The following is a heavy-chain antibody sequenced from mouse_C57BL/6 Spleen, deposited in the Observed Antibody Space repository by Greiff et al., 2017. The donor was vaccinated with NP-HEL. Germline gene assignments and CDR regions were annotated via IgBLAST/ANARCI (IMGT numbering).Heavy chain of an antibody. J-gene: IGHJ1*03. V-gene: IGHV5-17*01. CDR3: ARRPLYGSSWYFDV. Sequence: EVKLMESGGGLVTPGGSLKLSCAASGFTFSDYGMPLVRPAPEKGLEWVAYISSGSSTIYYADTVKGRFTISRDNAKNTLFLQMTSLRSEDTAMYYCARRPLYGSSWYFDVWGTGTTVTVSS. CDR2: ISSGSSTI. D-gene: IGHD1-1*01. CDR1: GFTFSDYG.